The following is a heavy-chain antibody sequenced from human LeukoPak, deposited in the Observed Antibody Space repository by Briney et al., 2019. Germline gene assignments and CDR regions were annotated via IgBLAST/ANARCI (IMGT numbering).Heavy chain of an antibody. V-gene: IGHV4-30-4*01. CDR1: GGSISSGDYY. CDR3: ARGRRLYYYDSSGYLFDY. CDR2: IYYSGST. D-gene: IGHD3-22*01. Sequence: SQTLSLTCTVSGGSISSGDYYWSWIRQPPGKGLEWIGYIYYSGSTYYNPSLKSRVTISVDTSKNQFSLKLSSVTAADTAVYYCARGRRLYYYDSSGYLFDYWGQGTLVTVSS. J-gene: IGHJ4*02.